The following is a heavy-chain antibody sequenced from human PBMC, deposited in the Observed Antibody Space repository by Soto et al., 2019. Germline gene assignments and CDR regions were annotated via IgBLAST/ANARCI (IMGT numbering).Heavy chain of an antibody. CDR1: GYTFTSFY. Sequence: QVQLVQSGAEVKKPGASVKVYCKASGYTFTSFYMHWVRQAPGQGLEWMGLINPSGGSTSSAQTFQGRVTMTRDTCASTVDMELSSVRSEDTAVYYCARRGYYGSGSPDYWGQGTLVTVSS. CDR3: ARRGYYGSGSPDY. D-gene: IGHD3-10*01. J-gene: IGHJ4*02. V-gene: IGHV1-46*03. CDR2: INPSGGST.